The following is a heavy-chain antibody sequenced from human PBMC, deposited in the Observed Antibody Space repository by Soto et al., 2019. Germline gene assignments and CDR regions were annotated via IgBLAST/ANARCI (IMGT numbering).Heavy chain of an antibody. Sequence: PSETLSLTCSVSGDSLSSSDYYWGWIRQPPGKGLEWIGTIYYSGSTYYNWPLKSRVTISVDTSKNQCSLKVRSVTAADTAVYYCARKDFWSGYYDPNFDSWGQGTLVNVSS. J-gene: IGHJ4*02. CDR1: GDSLSSSDYY. D-gene: IGHD3-3*01. V-gene: IGHV4-39*01. CDR3: ARKDFWSGYYDPNFDS. CDR2: IYYSGST.